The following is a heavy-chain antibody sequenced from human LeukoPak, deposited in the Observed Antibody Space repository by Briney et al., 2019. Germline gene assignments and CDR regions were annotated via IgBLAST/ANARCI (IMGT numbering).Heavy chain of an antibody. D-gene: IGHD3-22*01. CDR1: GGSISSSSYY. V-gene: IGHV4-39*01. Sequence: PSETLSLTCTVSGGSISSSSYYWGWIRQPPGKGLEWIGSIYYSGSTYYNPSLKSRVTISVDTSKNQFSLKLGSVTAADTAVYYCARHYYDSSGSPFLNWFGPWGQGTLVTVSS. CDR3: ARHYYDSSGSPFLNWFGP. CDR2: IYYSGST. J-gene: IGHJ5*02.